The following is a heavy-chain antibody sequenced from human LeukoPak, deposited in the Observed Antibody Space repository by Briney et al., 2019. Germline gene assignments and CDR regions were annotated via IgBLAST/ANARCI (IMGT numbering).Heavy chain of an antibody. Sequence: PGGSLRLSWAASGFIFSSYGMHWVRQAPDKGLEWVAFIRYDGGRKYYADSVKGRFTISRDNSKNTLYLQMNSLRADDTAMYYCAKVSLNMVNDAFDIWGQGTMVSVSS. D-gene: IGHD4/OR15-4a*01. CDR1: GFIFSSYG. CDR3: AKVSLNMVNDAFDI. J-gene: IGHJ3*02. V-gene: IGHV3-30*02. CDR2: IRYDGGRK.